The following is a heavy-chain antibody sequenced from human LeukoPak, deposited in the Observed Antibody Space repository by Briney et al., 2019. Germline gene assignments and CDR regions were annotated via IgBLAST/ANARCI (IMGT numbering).Heavy chain of an antibody. D-gene: IGHD2-8*02. CDR3: SWDHTGKEDI. V-gene: IGHV3-48*04. CDR1: GFTFSSYS. J-gene: IGHJ3*02. CDR2: ISSSSSTI. Sequence: PGGSLRLSCAASGFTFSSYSMNWVRQAPGKGLEWVSYISSSSSTIYYADSVKGRFTISRDNAKNTLYLQMNSLRVEDTAVYYCSWDHTGKEDIWGQGTMVTVSS.